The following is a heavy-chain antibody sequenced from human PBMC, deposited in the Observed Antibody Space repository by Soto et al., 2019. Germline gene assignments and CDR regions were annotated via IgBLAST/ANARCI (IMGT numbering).Heavy chain of an antibody. D-gene: IGHD1-26*01. V-gene: IGHV3-23*01. CDR3: AKSGSHSYFDY. CDR1: EFTFSSYA. Sequence: EVHLLESGGGLVQPGGSLRLSCAASEFTFSSYAMTWVRLAPGKGLEWVSSISTSAGNTYYADSVKGRFTISRDNSKNTLYLQMNSLRADDTAVYHCAKSGSHSYFDYWGQGTLVTVSS. J-gene: IGHJ4*02. CDR2: ISTSAGNT.